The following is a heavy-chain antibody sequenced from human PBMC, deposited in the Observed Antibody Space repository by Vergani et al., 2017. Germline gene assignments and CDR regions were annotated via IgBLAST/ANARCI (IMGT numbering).Heavy chain of an antibody. CDR3: ARVWGITMVRGVIINWFDP. CDR1: GGSISSGDYY. J-gene: IGHJ5*02. D-gene: IGHD3-10*01. V-gene: IGHV4-30-4*01. Sequence: QVQLQESGPGLVKPSQTLSLTCTVSGGSISSGDYYWSWIRQPPGKGLEWIGYIYYSGSTYYNPSLKSRVTISVETSKNQFSLKLSSVTAADTAVYYCARVWGITMVRGVIINWFDPWGQGTLVTVSS. CDR2: IYYSGST.